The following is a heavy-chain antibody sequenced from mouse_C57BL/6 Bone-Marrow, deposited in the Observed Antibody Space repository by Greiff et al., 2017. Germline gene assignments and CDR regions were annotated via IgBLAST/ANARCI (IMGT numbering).Heavy chain of an antibody. Sequence: VKLVESGGCLVKPGGSLKLSCPASGFTFSSYARSWVRQTPEKRLEWVGTISDGGSYTYYPDNVKGRVTISRDNAKNNMYLQMRHLKSEDTAMYYCAGVKDAMDYWGQGTAVTVAS. CDR1: GFTFSSYA. V-gene: IGHV5-4*03. CDR2: ISDGGSYT. CDR3: AGVKDAMDY. J-gene: IGHJ4*01.